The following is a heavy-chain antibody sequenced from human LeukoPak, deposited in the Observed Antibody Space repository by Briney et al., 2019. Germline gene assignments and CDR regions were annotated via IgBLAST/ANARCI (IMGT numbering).Heavy chain of an antibody. V-gene: IGHV1-46*01. CDR3: ARLAYCGGDCYSQYNWFDP. Sequence: GASVKVSCKASGYTFISYYMHWVRQAPGQGLEWMGIINPSGGSTSYAQKFQGRVTMTRDTSTSTVYMELSRLRSDDTAVYYCARLAYCGGDCYSQYNWFDPWGQGTLVTVSS. D-gene: IGHD2-21*02. CDR2: INPSGGST. CDR1: GYTFISYY. J-gene: IGHJ5*02.